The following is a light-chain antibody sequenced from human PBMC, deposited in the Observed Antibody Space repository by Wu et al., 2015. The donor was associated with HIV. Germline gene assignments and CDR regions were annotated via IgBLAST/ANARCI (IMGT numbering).Light chain of an antibody. CDR3: QQSYGTPST. V-gene: IGKV1-27*01. CDR2: AAS. Sequence: DIQMTQSPSSLSASVGDRVTITCRASQGISNFLAWYQQKPGKPPKVLIYAASTLQSGVPSRFSGSGSGTDFTLTITNLQPEDLAIYYCQQSYGTPSTFGQGTRLDIK. J-gene: IGKJ5*01. CDR1: QGISNF.